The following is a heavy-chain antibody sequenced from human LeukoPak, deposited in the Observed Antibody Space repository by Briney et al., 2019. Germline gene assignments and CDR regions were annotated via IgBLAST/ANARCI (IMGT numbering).Heavy chain of an antibody. J-gene: IGHJ4*02. CDR2: INHSGST. D-gene: IGHD3-3*01. Sequence: SETLSLTCAVYGGSFSGYYWSWIRQPPGKGLEWIGEINHSGSTNYNPSLKSRVTISVDTSKNQFSLKLSSVTAADTAVYYCARGVNFRPNLFGVVIIPVSGFDYWGQGTLVTVPS. V-gene: IGHV4-34*01. CDR3: ARGVNFRPNLFGVVIIPVSGFDY. CDR1: GGSFSGYY.